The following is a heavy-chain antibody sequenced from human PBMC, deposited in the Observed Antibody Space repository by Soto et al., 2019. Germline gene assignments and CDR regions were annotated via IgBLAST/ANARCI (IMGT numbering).Heavy chain of an antibody. V-gene: IGHV1-8*01. CDR1: GYTFTSYD. CDR3: ARVADAYCSGGSCPWDYFDY. J-gene: IGHJ4*02. D-gene: IGHD2-15*01. CDR2: MNPNSGNT. Sequence: QVQLVQSGAEVKKPGASVQVYCKASGYTFTSYDSNWVRESTGQGVEWMGWMNPNSGNTGYAQTFQGRVTMTRSTSISTAYTALSSLRSEDTAVYYCARVADAYCSGGSCPWDYFDYWGQGTLVTVSS.